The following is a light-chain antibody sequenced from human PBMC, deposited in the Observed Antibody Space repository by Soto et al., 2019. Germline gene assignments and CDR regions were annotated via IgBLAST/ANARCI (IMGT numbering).Light chain of an antibody. V-gene: IGLV1-51*01. CDR2: DNN. CDR3: GTWDISLNVGV. Sequence: QSVLTQPPSVSAAPGQKVTISCSGSSSNIGNNYVSWYQQLPGTAPKLLIYDNNKRPSGIPDRFSGSKSGTSATLGIAGLQTGYEADYYCGTWDISLNVGVFGGGTKLTVL. J-gene: IGLJ2*01. CDR1: SSNIGNNY.